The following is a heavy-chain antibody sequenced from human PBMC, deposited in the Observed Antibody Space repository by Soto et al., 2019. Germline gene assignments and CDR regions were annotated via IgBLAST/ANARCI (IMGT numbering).Heavy chain of an antibody. Sequence: EVQLVESGGGLVQPGGSLRLSCAASGFTVSSNYMSWVRQAPGKGLEWVSVIYSGGSTYYADSVKGRFTIARHDSKNTLYLQMNSLRAEDAAVYYCARDYKGWFDPWGQGTLVTVSS. CDR1: GFTVSSNY. V-gene: IGHV3-53*04. D-gene: IGHD3-10*01. CDR2: IYSGGST. J-gene: IGHJ5*02. CDR3: ARDYKGWFDP.